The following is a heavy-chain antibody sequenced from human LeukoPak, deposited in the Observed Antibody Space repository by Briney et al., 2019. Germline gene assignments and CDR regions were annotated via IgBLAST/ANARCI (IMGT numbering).Heavy chain of an antibody. CDR2: ISWNSARI. CDR3: AKARTGSFSAYDT. D-gene: IGHD3/OR15-3a*01. V-gene: IGHV3-9*01. CDR1: GFKFDDYA. J-gene: IGHJ5*02. Sequence: GGSLRLSCAVSGFKFDDYAMHWVRQAPGKGLEWVSGISWNSARIVYAASVEGRFTIYRDNAKNSLFLQMNSLRAEDTALYYCAKARTGSFSAYDTWGQGTLVTVPS.